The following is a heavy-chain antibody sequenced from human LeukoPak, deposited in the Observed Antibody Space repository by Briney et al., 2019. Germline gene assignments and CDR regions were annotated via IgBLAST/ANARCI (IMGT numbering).Heavy chain of an antibody. CDR3: ARDVGGYGHFDY. J-gene: IGHJ4*02. V-gene: IGHV4-30-4*01. CDR1: GGSVSSSGYC. D-gene: IGHD5-12*01. CDR2: IYYSGGT. Sequence: SQTLSLTCTVSGGSVSSSGYCWSWIRQPPGKGLEWIGYIYYSGGTYYNPSLKSRVSISLDTSTMQFSLKLSSVTAADTALYYCARDVGGYGHFDYWGQGTLVTVSS.